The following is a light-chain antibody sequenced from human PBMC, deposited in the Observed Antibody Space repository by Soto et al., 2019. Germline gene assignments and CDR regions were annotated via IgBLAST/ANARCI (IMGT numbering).Light chain of an antibody. CDR2: GAS. CDR1: QSVDSN. V-gene: IGKV3-15*01. CDR3: QQLTDWPPQWT. Sequence: EILMTQSPATLSVSPGERATLSCRASQSVDSNLAWYQQKPGQAPRLLIYGASTRATGISARFSGSGSGTEFTLTVSSLEPEDFAVYYCQQLTDWPPQWTFGQGTKVDIK. J-gene: IGKJ1*01.